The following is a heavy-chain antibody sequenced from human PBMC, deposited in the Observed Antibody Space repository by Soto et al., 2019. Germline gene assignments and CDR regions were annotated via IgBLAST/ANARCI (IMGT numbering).Heavy chain of an antibody. D-gene: IGHD5-18*01. CDR3: ARASYETSTYYLDY. V-gene: IGHV4-30-4*01. CDR1: NASISSGDYY. CDR2: IYCTGNT. J-gene: IGHJ4*02. Sequence: QVQLQESGPGLVKPSQTLSLTCTVSNASISSGDYYWTWIRQPPGKGLEWIGSIYCTGNTYYNPSIKSRVPISGDTSNNQFSLNLSSVTAADTAVYYCARASYETSTYYLDYWGQGTLVTVSS.